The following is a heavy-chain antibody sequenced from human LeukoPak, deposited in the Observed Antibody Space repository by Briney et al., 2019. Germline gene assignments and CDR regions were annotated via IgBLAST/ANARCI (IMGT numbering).Heavy chain of an antibody. D-gene: IGHD1-26*01. CDR3: AKDRDLAQWEPLVWDY. Sequence: GGSLRLSCAASGFTFSSYAMSWVRQAPGKGLEWVSAISGSGGSTYYADSVKGRFTISRGNSENTLYLQMNSLRAEDTAVYYCAKDRDLAQWEPLVWDYWGQGTLVTVSS. CDR1: GFTFSSYA. CDR2: ISGSGGST. V-gene: IGHV3-23*01. J-gene: IGHJ4*02.